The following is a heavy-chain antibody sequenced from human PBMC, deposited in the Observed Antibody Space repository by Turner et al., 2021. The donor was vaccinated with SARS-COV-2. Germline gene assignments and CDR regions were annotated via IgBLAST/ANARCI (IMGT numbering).Heavy chain of an antibody. CDR1: GGSISSYY. Sequence: QVQLQESGPGLVKPSETLSLTCTVSGGSISSYYWSWIRQPPGKGLEWIGYIYYSGSTNYKPSLKSRVTISVDTSKNQSSLKLSSVTAADTAVYYCARHPFLGVVADYYFDYWGQGTLVTVSS. CDR3: ARHPFLGVVADYYFDY. J-gene: IGHJ4*02. CDR2: IYYSGST. D-gene: IGHD3-22*01. V-gene: IGHV4-59*08.